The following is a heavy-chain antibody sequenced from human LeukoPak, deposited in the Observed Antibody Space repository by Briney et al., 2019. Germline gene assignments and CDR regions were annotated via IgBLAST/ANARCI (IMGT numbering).Heavy chain of an antibody. D-gene: IGHD2-21*02. CDR3: ARLNCGGDCYHYYYGMDV. Sequence: SETLSLTCTASGGSISSYYWSWIRQPPGKGLEWIGYIYYSGSTNYNPSLKSRVTISVDTSKNQFSLKLSSVTAADTAVYYCARLNCGGDCYHYYYGMDVWGQGTTVTVSS. CDR2: IYYSGST. J-gene: IGHJ6*02. V-gene: IGHV4-59*08. CDR1: GGSISSYY.